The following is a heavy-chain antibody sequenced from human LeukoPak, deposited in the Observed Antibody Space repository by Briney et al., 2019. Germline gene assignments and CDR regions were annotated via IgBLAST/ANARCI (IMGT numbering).Heavy chain of an antibody. CDR1: GYTFTSYA. J-gene: IGHJ6*02. D-gene: IGHD5-18*01. Sequence: ASVKVSCKASGYTFTSYAMHWVRQAPGQRLEWMGWINAGNGNTKYSQKFQGRVTITRDTSASTAYMELSSLRSEDTAVYYCARMGYSYGPLGLNFDYYGMDVWGQGTTVTVSS. CDR2: INAGNGNT. CDR3: ARMGYSYGPLGLNFDYYGMDV. V-gene: IGHV1-3*01.